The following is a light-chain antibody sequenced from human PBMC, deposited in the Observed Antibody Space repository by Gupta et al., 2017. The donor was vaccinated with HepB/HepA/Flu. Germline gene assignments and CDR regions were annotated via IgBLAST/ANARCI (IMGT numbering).Light chain of an antibody. CDR1: SGSIASNY. CDR2: EDN. J-gene: IGLJ3*02. CDR3: KSYDSSNPWV. V-gene: IGLV6-57*03. Sequence: NFMLTQPHSVSESPGKTVTISCTRSSGSIASNYVQWYQQRPGSAPTTVIYEDNQRPSGVPDRCSGSIDSSSNSASLTISGLKTEDEADYYCKSYDSSNPWVFGGGTKLTVL.